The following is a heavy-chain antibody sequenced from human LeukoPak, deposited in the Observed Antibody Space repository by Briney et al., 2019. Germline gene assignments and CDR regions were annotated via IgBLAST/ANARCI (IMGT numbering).Heavy chain of an antibody. CDR3: ARDLTMVRGVIRYYFDY. J-gene: IGHJ4*02. D-gene: IGHD3-10*01. Sequence: ASVKVSCKASGYTFTSYGISWVRQAPGQGLEWMGWISAYNGNTNYAQKLQGRVTMTTDTSTSTAYMELRSLRSDDTAVYCCARDLTMVRGVIRYYFDYWGQGTLVTVSS. CDR1: GYTFTSYG. CDR2: ISAYNGNT. V-gene: IGHV1-18*04.